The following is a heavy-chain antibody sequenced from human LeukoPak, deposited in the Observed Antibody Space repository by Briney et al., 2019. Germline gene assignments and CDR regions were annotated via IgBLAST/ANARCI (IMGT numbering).Heavy chain of an antibody. V-gene: IGHV3-21*01. J-gene: IGHJ4*02. D-gene: IGHD6-13*01. CDR3: ARVAAAGMWTFDY. CDR1: GFTFSSYS. CDR2: ISSSSSYI. Sequence: GGSLGLSCAASGFTFSSYSMNWFRQAPGKGLEWVSSISSSSSYIYYADSVKGRFTISRDNAKNSLYLQMNSLRAEDTAVYYCARVAAAGMWTFDYWGQGTLVTVSS.